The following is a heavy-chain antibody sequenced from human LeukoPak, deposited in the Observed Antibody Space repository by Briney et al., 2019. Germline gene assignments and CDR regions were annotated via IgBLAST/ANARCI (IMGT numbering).Heavy chain of an antibody. D-gene: IGHD1-26*01. V-gene: IGHV3-23*01. Sequence: GGSLRLSCGASGFNFKGYGMSWVRQAPGKGLEWVSAISGSGGSTFYADSVKGRFTISRDNSKYTLYLQMNSLRAEDTAIYYCAKGETYFDYWGQGTLVTVSS. CDR3: AKGETYFDY. CDR2: ISGSGGST. J-gene: IGHJ4*02. CDR1: GFNFKGYG.